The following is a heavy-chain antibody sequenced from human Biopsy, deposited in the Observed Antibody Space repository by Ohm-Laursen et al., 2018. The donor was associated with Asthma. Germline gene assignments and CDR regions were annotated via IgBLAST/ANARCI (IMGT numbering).Heavy chain of an antibody. D-gene: IGHD6-19*01. CDR3: AKWDSSGWSHYYFDY. CDR1: GFTVSRDH. Sequence: GSLRLSCTASGFTVSRDHMFWVRQAPGKGLERVSVIYSGGTSDTADSVRGRFNISRDFYKNTLYLQMDSLRAEDTAVYYCAKWDSSGWSHYYFDYWGQGTLVTVSS. V-gene: IGHV3-53*01. CDR2: IYSGGTS. J-gene: IGHJ4*02.